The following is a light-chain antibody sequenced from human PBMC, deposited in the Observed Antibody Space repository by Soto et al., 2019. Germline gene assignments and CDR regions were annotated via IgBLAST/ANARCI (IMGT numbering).Light chain of an antibody. J-gene: IGLJ1*01. V-gene: IGLV2-14*01. Sequence: QSVLTQPASVSGSPGQSITISCTGTSSDVGGYNYVAWYQQQPGKVPRLMIYEVSNRPSGVSNRFSGSKSGSTASLTISGLQAEDEADYYCISYTSSSTSYVFGTGTKVTVL. CDR1: SSDVGGYNY. CDR2: EVS. CDR3: ISYTSSSTSYV.